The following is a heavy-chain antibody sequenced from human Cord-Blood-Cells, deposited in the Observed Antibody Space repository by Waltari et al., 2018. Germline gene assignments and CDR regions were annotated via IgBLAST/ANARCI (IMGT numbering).Heavy chain of an antibody. CDR1: GYTSPGCS. CDR2: INPNSGGT. Sequence: QVQLAQSGAEVKKPGASVQVSCKAAGYTSPGCSMTWVRQAPGQGLEWMGWINPNSGGTNYAQKFQGRVTMTRDTSISTAYMELSRLRSDDTAVYYCASYDSSDAFDIWGQGTMVTVSS. CDR3: ASYDSSDAFDI. D-gene: IGHD3-22*01. J-gene: IGHJ3*02. V-gene: IGHV1-2*02.